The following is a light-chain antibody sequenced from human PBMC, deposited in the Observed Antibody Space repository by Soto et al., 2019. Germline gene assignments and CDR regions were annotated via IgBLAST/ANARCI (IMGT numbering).Light chain of an antibody. J-gene: IGKJ3*01. CDR1: QDIRNT. CDR3: QQYHSSST. V-gene: IGKV1-5*03. Sequence: IQMTQSPSSLSASVGDRVTISCRASQDIRNTLAWYQKKPGQAPKLLIHKASTLESEVPSRFSAIGSGTQFTLTISSLQPDDFATYYCQQYHSSSTFGPGTKVDVK. CDR2: KAS.